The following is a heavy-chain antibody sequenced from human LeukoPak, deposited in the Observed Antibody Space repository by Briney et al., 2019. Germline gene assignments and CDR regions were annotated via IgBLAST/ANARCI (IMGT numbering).Heavy chain of an antibody. V-gene: IGHV1-24*01. Sequence: ASVKVTCKVSGYTLTELAMHWVRQAPGKGLEWMGGFDPEDGETIYAQKFQGRVTMTEDTSTDTAYMELSSLRSEDTAVYYCARGGNYYDSSGYYAQWGQGTLLTVSS. CDR3: ARGGNYYDSSGYYAQ. CDR2: FDPEDGET. J-gene: IGHJ4*02. D-gene: IGHD3-22*01. CDR1: GYTLTELA.